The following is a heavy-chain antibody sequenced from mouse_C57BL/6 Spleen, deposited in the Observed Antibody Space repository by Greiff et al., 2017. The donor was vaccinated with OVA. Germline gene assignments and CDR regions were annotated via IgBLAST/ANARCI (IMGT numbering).Heavy chain of an antibody. J-gene: IGHJ4*01. Sequence: DVKLQESGPGMVKPSQSLSLTCTVTGYSITSGYDWHWIRHFPGNKLEWMGYISYSGSTNYNPSLKSRISITHDTSKNHFFLKLNSVTTEDTATYYCARTGVATDYAMDYWGQGTSVTVSS. CDR3: ARTGVATDYAMDY. CDR1: GYSITSGYD. D-gene: IGHD1-1*02. V-gene: IGHV3-1*01. CDR2: ISYSGST.